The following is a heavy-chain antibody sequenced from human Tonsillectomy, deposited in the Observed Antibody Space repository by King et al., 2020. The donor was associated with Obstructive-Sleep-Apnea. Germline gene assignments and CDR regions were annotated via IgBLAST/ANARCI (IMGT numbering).Heavy chain of an antibody. V-gene: IGHV3-7*01. Sequence: VQLVESGGGLVQPGGSLRLSCAASGFTFSTYWMSWVRPAPGKGLEWVASINQDGSDKYYVDSVKGRFTISRDNAKSSLYLQMNSLRAEDTALYYCATSLLDPWGQGTLVTVSS. CDR2: INQDGSDK. CDR1: GFTFSTYW. J-gene: IGHJ5*02. D-gene: IGHD2-15*01. CDR3: ATSLLDP.